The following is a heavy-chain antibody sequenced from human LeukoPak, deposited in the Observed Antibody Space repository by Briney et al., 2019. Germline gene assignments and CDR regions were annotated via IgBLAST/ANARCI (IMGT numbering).Heavy chain of an antibody. Sequence: PSETLTLTCTVSGRSIRSVYWNWIRQSAGKGLEWIGRIYATDLTNYNPSLKSRVTLSVDMSKNELSLTLKSVTAADTAVYYCARGFGSGTSPIAVWGEACLATVSS. CDR3: ARGFGSGTSPIAV. J-gene: IGHJ4*02. CDR2: IYATDLT. D-gene: IGHD3-10*01. CDR1: GRSIRSVY. V-gene: IGHV4-4*07.